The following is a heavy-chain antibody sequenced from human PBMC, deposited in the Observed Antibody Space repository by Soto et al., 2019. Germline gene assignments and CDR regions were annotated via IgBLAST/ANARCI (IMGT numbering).Heavy chain of an antibody. CDR2: IYSGGST. CDR3: VGSDSSSWPKFDY. CDR1: GFTVSSNY. J-gene: IGHJ4*02. V-gene: IGHV3-66*01. D-gene: IGHD6-13*01. Sequence: GGSLRLSCAASGFTVSSNYMSWVRQAPGKGLEWVSVIYSGGSTYYADSVKGRFTISRDNSKNTLYLQMNSLRAEDTAVYYCVGSDSSSWPKFDYWGQGTLVTVSS.